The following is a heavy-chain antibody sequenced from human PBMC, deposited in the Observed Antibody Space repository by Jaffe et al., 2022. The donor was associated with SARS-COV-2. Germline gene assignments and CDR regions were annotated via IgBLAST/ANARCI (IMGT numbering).Heavy chain of an antibody. CDR3: ARRGGGREYYYDSSGYPSYFDY. CDR2: IYPGDSDT. CDR1: GYSFTSYW. D-gene: IGHD3-22*01. J-gene: IGHJ4*02. V-gene: IGHV5-51*01. Sequence: EVQLVQSGAEVKKPGESLKISCKGSGYSFTSYWIGWVRQMPGKGLEWMGIIYPGDSDTRYSPSFQGQVTISADKSISTAYLQWSSLKASDTAMYYCARRGGGREYYYDSSGYPSYFDYWGQGTLVTVSS.